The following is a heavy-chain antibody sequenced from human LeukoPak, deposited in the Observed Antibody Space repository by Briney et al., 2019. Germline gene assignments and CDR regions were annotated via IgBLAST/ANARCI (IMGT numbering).Heavy chain of an antibody. J-gene: IGHJ6*02. Sequence: ASVKVSCKASGGTFSSYAISWVRQAPGQGLEWMGRIIPILGIANYAQKFQGRVTITADKSTSTAYMELSSLRSEDTAVYYCATIEGGPSRGAAYYYYGMDVWGQGTTVTVSS. CDR3: ATIEGGPSRGAAYYYYGMDV. V-gene: IGHV1-69*04. D-gene: IGHD3-10*01. CDR2: IIPILGIA. CDR1: GGTFSSYA.